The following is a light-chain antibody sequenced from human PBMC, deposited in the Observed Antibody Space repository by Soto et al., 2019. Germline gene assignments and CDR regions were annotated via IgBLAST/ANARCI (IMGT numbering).Light chain of an antibody. J-gene: IGKJ5*01. CDR1: QSVSSN. CDR2: GAS. V-gene: IGKV3-15*01. Sequence: EIVMTQSPATLSVSPGERATLSCRASQSVSSNLAWYQQKPGQAPRLLIYGASTRATGIPARFSGSGSGTEFTLTISTLQSEDFEVYYCQQYNNWLRITFGQGTRLEIK. CDR3: QQYNNWLRIT.